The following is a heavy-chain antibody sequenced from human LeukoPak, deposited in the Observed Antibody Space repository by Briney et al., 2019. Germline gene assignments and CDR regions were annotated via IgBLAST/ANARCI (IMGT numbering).Heavy chain of an antibody. Sequence: ASVKVSCKASGYTFTGYYMHWVRQAPGQGLEWMGWINTNTGNPTYAQGFTGRFVFSLDTSVSTAYLQISSLKAEDTAVYYCARVIRGVYDSSGYDFDYWGQGTLVTVSS. CDR3: ARVIRGVYDSSGYDFDY. J-gene: IGHJ4*02. CDR2: INTNTGNP. CDR1: GYTFTGYY. V-gene: IGHV7-4-1*02. D-gene: IGHD3-22*01.